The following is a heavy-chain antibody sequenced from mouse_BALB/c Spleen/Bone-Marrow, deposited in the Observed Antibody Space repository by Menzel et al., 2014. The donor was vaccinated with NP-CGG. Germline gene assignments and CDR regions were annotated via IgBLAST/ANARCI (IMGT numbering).Heavy chain of an antibody. CDR1: GYTFTCYW. Sequence: QVQLQQSGAELAKPGASVKMSCKASGYTFTCYWMHWVKQRPGQGLEWIGYINPSTGYTEYNQKFKDKATLTADKSSSTAYMRLSSLTSEDSAVYYCARRAVRYFDYWGQGTTLTVSS. D-gene: IGHD2-13*01. CDR2: INPSTGYT. V-gene: IGHV1-7*01. CDR3: ARRAVRYFDY. J-gene: IGHJ2*01.